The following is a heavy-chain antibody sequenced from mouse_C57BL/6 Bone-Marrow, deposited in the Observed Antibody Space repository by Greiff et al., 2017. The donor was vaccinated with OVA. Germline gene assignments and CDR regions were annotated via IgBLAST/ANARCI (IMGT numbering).Heavy chain of an antibody. D-gene: IGHD2-12*01. J-gene: IGHJ3*01. CDR3: ARYDWTWFAY. CDR1: GYTFTSYW. Sequence: QVHVKQSGTELVKPGASVKLSCKASGYTFTSYWMHWVKQRPGQGLEWIGNINPSNGGTNYNEKFKSKATLTVDKSSSTAYMQLSSLTSEDSAVYYCARYDWTWFAYWGQGTLVTVSA. V-gene: IGHV1-53*01. CDR2: INPSNGGT.